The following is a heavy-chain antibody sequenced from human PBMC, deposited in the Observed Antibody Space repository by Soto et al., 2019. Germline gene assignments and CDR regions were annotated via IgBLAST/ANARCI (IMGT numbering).Heavy chain of an antibody. CDR3: ARESYYGSGATVVAY. CDR2: IYYSGTT. J-gene: IGHJ4*02. CDR1: GGSISGYY. V-gene: IGHV4-59*01. D-gene: IGHD3-10*01. Sequence: PSETLSLTCTVSGGSISGYYWSWIRQPPGKGLEWIGYIYYSGTTSYNPSLNSRVTISVDTSKNQFSLKVNSVTAAYTALYYCARESYYGSGATVVAYWGQGTLVTVSS.